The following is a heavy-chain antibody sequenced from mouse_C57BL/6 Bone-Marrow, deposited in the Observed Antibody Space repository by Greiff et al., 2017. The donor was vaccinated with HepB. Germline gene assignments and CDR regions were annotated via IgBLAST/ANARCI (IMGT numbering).Heavy chain of an antibody. D-gene: IGHD1-1*01. V-gene: IGHV1-19*01. Sequence: VQLQQSGPVLVKPGASVKMSCKASGYTFTDYYMNWVKQSHGKSLEWIGVINPYNGGTSYNQKFKGKATLTVDKSSSTAYMELNSLTSEDSAVYYCGVANYAMDYWGQGTSVTVSS. CDR3: GVANYAMDY. J-gene: IGHJ4*01. CDR1: GYTFTDYY. CDR2: INPYNGGT.